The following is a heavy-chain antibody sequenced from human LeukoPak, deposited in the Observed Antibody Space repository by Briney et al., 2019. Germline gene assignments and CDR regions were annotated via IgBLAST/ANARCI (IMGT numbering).Heavy chain of an antibody. J-gene: IGHJ4*02. D-gene: IGHD6-13*01. Sequence: SETLSLTCAVSGGSISSSNWWSWVRQPPGKGLEWIGEIYHSGSTNYNPSLKSRVTISVDKSKNQFSLKLSSVTAADTAVYSCAREDSSSWYSDYWGQGTLVTVSS. V-gene: IGHV4-4*02. CDR2: IYHSGST. CDR3: AREDSSSWYSDY. CDR1: GGSISSSNW.